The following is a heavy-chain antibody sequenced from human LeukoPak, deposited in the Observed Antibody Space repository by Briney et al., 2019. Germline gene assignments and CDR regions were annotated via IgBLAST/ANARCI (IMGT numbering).Heavy chain of an antibody. CDR1: GFTFGSYG. J-gene: IGHJ3*02. CDR3: AKDLADSSGGAFDI. CDR2: ISYDGSNK. D-gene: IGHD6-19*01. Sequence: GSLRLSCAASGFTFGSYGMHWVRQAPGKGLEWVAVISYDGSNKYYADSVKGRFTISRDNSKNTLYLQMNSLRAEDTAVYYCAKDLADSSGGAFDIWGQGTMVTVSS. V-gene: IGHV3-30*18.